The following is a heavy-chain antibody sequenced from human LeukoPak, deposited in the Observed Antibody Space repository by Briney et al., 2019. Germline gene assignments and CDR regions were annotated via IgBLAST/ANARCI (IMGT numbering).Heavy chain of an antibody. D-gene: IGHD1-26*01. CDR3: ARFAGKWELPDPFDY. CDR1: GYTFTGYY. V-gene: IGHV1-2*06. Sequence: ASVKVSCKASGYTFTGYYMHWVRQAPGQGLEWMGRINPNSGGTNYAQKFQGRVTMTRDTSISTAYMELSRLRSDDTAAYYCARFAGKWELPDPFDYWGQGTLVTVSS. J-gene: IGHJ4*02. CDR2: INPNSGGT.